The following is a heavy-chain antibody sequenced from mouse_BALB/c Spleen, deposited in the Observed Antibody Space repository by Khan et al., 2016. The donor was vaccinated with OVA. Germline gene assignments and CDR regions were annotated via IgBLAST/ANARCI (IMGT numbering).Heavy chain of an antibody. CDR3: ARQPYYHYYVMDY. CDR1: GFSLSSYG. D-gene: IGHD2-10*01. V-gene: IGHV2-6-1*01. J-gene: IGHJ4*01. CDR2: IWSAGST. Sequence: QVQLKQSGPGLVAPSQSLSITCTISGFSLSSYGIHWVRQPPGQGLEWLVVIWSAGSTTYNSTLKSRLSITKDNSKSQVFLKMNSLQTDDTAIYDCARQPYYHYYVMDYWGQGTSITVSS.